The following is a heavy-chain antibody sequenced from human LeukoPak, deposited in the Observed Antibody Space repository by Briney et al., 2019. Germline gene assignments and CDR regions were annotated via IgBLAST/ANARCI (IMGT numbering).Heavy chain of an antibody. V-gene: IGHV4-61*02. D-gene: IGHD3-10*01. Sequence: PSETLSLTCTVSDGSIRSNNYYWSWIRQPAGKGLEWIGRINTSGSTKYNPSLKSRVTISVDTSKNQFSLRLSSVTAADTAIYFCAREFWNYRSGNLQAFDIWGQGTMVTVSS. CDR2: INTSGST. J-gene: IGHJ3*02. CDR3: AREFWNYRSGNLQAFDI. CDR1: DGSIRSNNYY.